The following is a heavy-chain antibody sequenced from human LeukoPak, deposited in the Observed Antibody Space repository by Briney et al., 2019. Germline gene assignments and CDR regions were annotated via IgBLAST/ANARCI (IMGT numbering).Heavy chain of an antibody. V-gene: IGHV4-59*01. Sequence: SETLSLTCTVSGGSISSYYWSWIRQPPGKGLEWIGYIYYSGSTNYNPSLKSRVTISVDTSKNQFSLKLSSVTAADTAVYNCAREGIAAEDYYYYMDVWGKGTTVTVSS. CDR2: IYYSGST. D-gene: IGHD6-13*01. CDR3: AREGIAAEDYYYYMDV. CDR1: GGSISSYY. J-gene: IGHJ6*03.